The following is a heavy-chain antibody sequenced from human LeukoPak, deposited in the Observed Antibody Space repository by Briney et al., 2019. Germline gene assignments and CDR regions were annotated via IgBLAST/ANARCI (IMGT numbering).Heavy chain of an antibody. V-gene: IGHV4-4*07. CDR2: LYVNGSP. J-gene: IGHJ4*02. Sequence: TSETLSLACTVSGDSISSAYWGWIRQSAGKGLEYIGRLYVNGSPNSNPSLKSRVTMSLDTSKNQFSLKMTSVTAADTAVYYCARSPTKRVTEDYWGQGTLVTVSS. CDR1: GDSISSAY. D-gene: IGHD5-18*01. CDR3: ARSPTKRVTEDY.